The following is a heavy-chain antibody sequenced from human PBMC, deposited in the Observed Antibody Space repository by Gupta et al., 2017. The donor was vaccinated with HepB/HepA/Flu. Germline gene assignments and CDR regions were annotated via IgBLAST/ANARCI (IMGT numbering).Heavy chain of an antibody. CDR1: GGSISSSSYY. V-gene: IGHV4-39*01. CDR3: ASPPSPLRFLDTSDRKTAGNTRYYYMDV. Sequence: QLQLQESGPGLVKPSETLSLTCTVSGGSISSSSYYWGWIRQPPGKGLEWSGSSYYSGSTYYNPSLKSRVTISVDTSKNQFSLKLSSVTAADTAVYYCASPPSPLRFLDTSDRKTAGNTRYYYMDVWGKGTTVTVSS. D-gene: IGHD3-3*01. J-gene: IGHJ6*03. CDR2: SYYSGST.